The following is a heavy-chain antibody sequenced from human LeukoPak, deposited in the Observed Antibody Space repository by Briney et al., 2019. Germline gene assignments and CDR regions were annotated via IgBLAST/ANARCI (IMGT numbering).Heavy chain of an antibody. V-gene: IGHV4-39*07. CDR2: IYYTGST. D-gene: IGHD3-22*01. Sequence: SETLSLTCSVSGDSISRSGYYWGWVRQPPGKGLEWIGNIYYTGSTFYNPSLKSRVTLSLDTSKNHFSLKLSSVTAADTAVYYCARVDYYYDSSYFDYWGQGTLVTVSS. CDR1: GDSISRSGYY. CDR3: ARVDYYYDSSYFDY. J-gene: IGHJ4*02.